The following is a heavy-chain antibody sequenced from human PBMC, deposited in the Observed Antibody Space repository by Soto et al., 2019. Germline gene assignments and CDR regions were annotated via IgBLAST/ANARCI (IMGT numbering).Heavy chain of an antibody. D-gene: IGHD2-2*01. V-gene: IGHV4-31*03. CDR3: ARDRGYCSSTSCYAGGNWFAP. J-gene: IGHJ5*02. Sequence: SETLSLTCTVSGGSISSGGYCWSWIRQHPGKGLEWIGYIYYSGSTYYNPSLKSRVTISVDTSKNQFSLKLSSVTAADTAVYYCARDRGYCSSTSCYAGGNWFAPWVQGTLVTVSS. CDR1: GGSISSGGYC. CDR2: IYYSGST.